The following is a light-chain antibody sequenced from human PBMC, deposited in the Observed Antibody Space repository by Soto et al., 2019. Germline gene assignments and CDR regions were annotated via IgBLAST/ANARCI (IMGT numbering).Light chain of an antibody. V-gene: IGLV2-14*03. CDR2: EVS. CDR3: SSYTSSSTRV. CDR1: SGDIGGYDY. Sequence: SVLTQPASVSGSPGQSITISCTGTSGDIGGYDYVSWYQQHPDKAPKLMIYEVSNRPSGVSNRFSGSKSVNTATLTISGLQAEDEADYYCSSYTSSSTRVFGTGTKVTVL. J-gene: IGLJ1*01.